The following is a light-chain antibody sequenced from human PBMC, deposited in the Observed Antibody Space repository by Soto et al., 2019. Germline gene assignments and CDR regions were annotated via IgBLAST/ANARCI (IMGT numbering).Light chain of an antibody. CDR1: QSVSSSY. CDR2: GAS. Sequence: EIVLTQSPGTLSLSPGERATLSCRASQSVSSSYLAWYQQKPGQPPRLLIYGASSRATGIPDMFSGSGSGTYFTLTSSRLEHEDFAVYYCQQYGSSPLTFGGGTKVEIK. CDR3: QQYGSSPLT. V-gene: IGKV3-20*01. J-gene: IGKJ4*01.